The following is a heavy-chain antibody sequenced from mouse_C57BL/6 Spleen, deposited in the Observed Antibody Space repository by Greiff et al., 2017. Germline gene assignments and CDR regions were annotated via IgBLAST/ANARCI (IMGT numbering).Heavy chain of an antibody. D-gene: IGHD2-5*01. Sequence: QVQLQQSGPELVKPGASVKISCKASGYAFSSSWMNWVKQRPGKGLEWIGRIYPGDGDTNYNGTFKGKATLTADKSSSTAYMQLSSLASEDSAVYFCARRRSYYSNYEGAMDYWGQGTSVTVSS. V-gene: IGHV1-82*01. CDR1: GYAFSSSW. CDR2: IYPGDGDT. J-gene: IGHJ4*01. CDR3: ARRRSYYSNYEGAMDY.